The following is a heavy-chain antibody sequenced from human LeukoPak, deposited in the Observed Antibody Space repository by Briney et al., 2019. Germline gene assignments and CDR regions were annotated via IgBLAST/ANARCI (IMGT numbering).Heavy chain of an antibody. CDR2: ISYDGSNK. CDR1: GFTFSSYG. D-gene: IGHD5-12*01. J-gene: IGHJ4*02. Sequence: PGGSLRLSCAASGFTFSSYGMHWVRQAPGKGLEWVAVISYDGSNKYYADSVKGRFTISRDNSKNTLYLQTNSLRAEDTAVYYCAKVNSGYDIYYFDYWGQGTLVTVSS. CDR3: AKVNSGYDIYYFDY. V-gene: IGHV3-30*18.